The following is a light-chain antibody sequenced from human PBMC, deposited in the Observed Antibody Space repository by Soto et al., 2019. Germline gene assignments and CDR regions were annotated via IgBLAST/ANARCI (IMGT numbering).Light chain of an antibody. CDR2: DVS. Sequence: QSALTQPASVSGSPGQSITISCTGTSSDVGGYNYVSWYQQHPGKAPKLMIYDVSNRPSGVSNRFSGSKSGNTASLTISGLQAEDEADYYCSSYTSSSTSVFGTGTKVNVL. J-gene: IGLJ1*01. CDR1: SSDVGGYNY. CDR3: SSYTSSSTSV. V-gene: IGLV2-14*01.